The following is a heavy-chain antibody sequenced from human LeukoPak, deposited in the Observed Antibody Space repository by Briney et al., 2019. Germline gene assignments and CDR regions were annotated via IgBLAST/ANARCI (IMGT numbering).Heavy chain of an antibody. J-gene: IGHJ4*02. Sequence: GGSLRLSCAASGFTFSSYAMHWVRQAPGKGLEWVAVISYDGSNKYYADSVEGRFTISRDNSKNTLYLQMNSLRAEDTAVYYCAKDGGIAARLVDYWGQGTLVTVSS. D-gene: IGHD6-6*01. CDR2: ISYDGSNK. V-gene: IGHV3-30-3*01. CDR3: AKDGGIAARLVDY. CDR1: GFTFSSYA.